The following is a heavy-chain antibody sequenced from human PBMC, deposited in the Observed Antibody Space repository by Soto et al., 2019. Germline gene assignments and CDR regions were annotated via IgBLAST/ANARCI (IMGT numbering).Heavy chain of an antibody. CDR2: IKQDGSEK. J-gene: IGHJ6*02. V-gene: IGHV3-7*01. CDR1: GFTFSNYW. D-gene: IGHD6-25*01. Sequence: EVQLVESGGGLVQPGGSLRLSCIDFGFTFSNYWMSWVHQAPVKGLEWVGNIKQDGSEKNYVDSVKGRFTISRDNAKNSLYLQMNSLRAEDTAVYYCARIASAGRGWDVWGQGTTVVVSS. CDR3: ARIASAGRGWDV.